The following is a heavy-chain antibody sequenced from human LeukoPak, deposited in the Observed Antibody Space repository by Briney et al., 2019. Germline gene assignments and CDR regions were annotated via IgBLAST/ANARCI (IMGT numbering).Heavy chain of an antibody. V-gene: IGHV4-4*09. CDR2: IYTSGST. CDR1: GGSISSYY. CDR3: ARHEARSADAFDI. J-gene: IGHJ3*02. Sequence: SETLSLTCTVSGGSISSYYWSWIRQPPGKGLEWIGYIYTSGSTNYNPSLKSRVTISVDTSKNQFSLKLSSVTAADTAVYYCARHEARSADAFDIWAKGQWSPSLQ.